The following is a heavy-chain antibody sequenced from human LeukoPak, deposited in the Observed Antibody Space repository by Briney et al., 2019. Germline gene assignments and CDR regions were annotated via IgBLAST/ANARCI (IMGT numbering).Heavy chain of an antibody. J-gene: IGHJ6*03. D-gene: IGHD3-9*01. CDR1: GGTFSSYA. Sequence: ASVKVSCKASGGTFSSYAISWVRQAPGQGLEWMGGITPIFGTANYAQKFQGRVTITTDESTSTAYMELSSPRSEDTAVYYCTWGDILTATPRQGSYYYYYYYMDVWGKGTTVTVSS. V-gene: IGHV1-69*05. CDR2: ITPIFGTA. CDR3: TWGDILTATPRQGSYYYYYYYMDV.